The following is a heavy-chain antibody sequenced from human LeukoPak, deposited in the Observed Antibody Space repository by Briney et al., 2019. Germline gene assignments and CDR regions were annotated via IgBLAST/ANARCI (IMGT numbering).Heavy chain of an antibody. J-gene: IGHJ4*02. Sequence: SETLSLTCTVSGYSISTGYYWDWIRQPPGKGLEWTGTFYHGGSTYYNPSLKSRVTISVDTSKNQFSLKLSSVTAADTAVYYCARAYDSSGYSLAFDYWGQGTLVTVSS. V-gene: IGHV4-38-2*02. CDR1: GYSISTGYY. CDR2: FYHGGST. D-gene: IGHD3-22*01. CDR3: ARAYDSSGYSLAFDY.